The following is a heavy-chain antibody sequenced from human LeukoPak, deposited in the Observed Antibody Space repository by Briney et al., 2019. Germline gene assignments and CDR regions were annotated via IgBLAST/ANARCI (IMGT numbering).Heavy chain of an antibody. Sequence: GGSLRLSCAASGFTFSSYWMHWVRQAPGKGLVWVSRINSDGSSTSYADSVKGRFTISRDNAKNTLYLQMNSLRAEDTAVYYCAKQQLVTTIYYCYYYMDVWGKGTTVTVSS. D-gene: IGHD6-13*01. CDR2: INSDGSST. CDR3: AKQQLVTTIYYCYYYMDV. V-gene: IGHV3-74*01. CDR1: GFTFSSYW. J-gene: IGHJ6*03.